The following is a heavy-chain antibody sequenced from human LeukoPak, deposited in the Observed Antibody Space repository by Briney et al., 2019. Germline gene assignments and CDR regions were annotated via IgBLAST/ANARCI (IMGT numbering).Heavy chain of an antibody. V-gene: IGHV3-21*01. CDR1: GFTFSSYS. CDR2: ISSSSSYI. J-gene: IGHJ4*02. CDR3: AKDLEDIAAAGTDFDY. Sequence: GGSLRLSCAASGFTFSSYSMNWVRQAPGKGLEWVSSISSSSSYIYYADSVKGRFTISRDNSKNTLYLQMNSLRAEDTAVYYCAKDLEDIAAAGTDFDYWGQGTLVTVSS. D-gene: IGHD6-13*01.